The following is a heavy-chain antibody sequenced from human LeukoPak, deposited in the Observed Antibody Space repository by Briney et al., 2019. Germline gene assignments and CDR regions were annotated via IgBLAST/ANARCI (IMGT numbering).Heavy chain of an antibody. CDR2: IRGSGGST. J-gene: IGHJ3*02. D-gene: IGHD3-3*01. Sequence: PGGSLRLSCAASGFTFDDYAMHWVRQAPGKGLEWVSGIRGSGGSTYYADSVKGRFTISRDNSKNTLYLQMNSLRAEDTAVYYCAKPPQSTIFGVVRPDAFDIWGQGTMVTVSS. CDR1: GFTFDDYA. CDR3: AKPPQSTIFGVVRPDAFDI. V-gene: IGHV3-23*01.